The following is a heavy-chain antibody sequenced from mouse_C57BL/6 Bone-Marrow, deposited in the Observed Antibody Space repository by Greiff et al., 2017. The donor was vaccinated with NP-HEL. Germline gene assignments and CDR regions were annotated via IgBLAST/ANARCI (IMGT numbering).Heavy chain of an antibody. D-gene: IGHD1-1*01. V-gene: IGHV1-26*01. Sequence: VQLQQSGPELVKPGASVKISCKASGYTFTDYYMNWVKQSHGKSLEWIGDINPNNGGTSYNQKFKGKATLTVDKSSSTAYMELRSLTSEDSAVYYCANYYGSSPPWFAYWGQGTLVTVSA. J-gene: IGHJ3*01. CDR2: INPNNGGT. CDR1: GYTFTDYY. CDR3: ANYYGSSPPWFAY.